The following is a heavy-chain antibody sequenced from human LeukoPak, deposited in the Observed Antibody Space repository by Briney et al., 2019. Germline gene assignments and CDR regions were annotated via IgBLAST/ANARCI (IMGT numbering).Heavy chain of an antibody. CDR2: ISSNGGST. D-gene: IGHD6-6*01. Sequence: GGSLRLSCAASGFTFSSYAMHWVRQAPGKGLEYVSAISSNGGSTYYANSVKGRFTISRDNSKNTLYRQMGSLRAEDMAVYYCARARVAARLQVPFDPWGQGTLVTVSS. CDR1: GFTFSSYA. CDR3: ARARVAARLQVPFDP. V-gene: IGHV3-64*01. J-gene: IGHJ5*02.